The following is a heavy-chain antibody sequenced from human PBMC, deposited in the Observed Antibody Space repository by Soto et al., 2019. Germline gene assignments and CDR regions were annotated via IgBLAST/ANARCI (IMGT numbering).Heavy chain of an antibody. CDR1: GFTFDDYA. V-gene: IGHV3-9*01. CDR3: DY. CDR2: ISWNSGSI. D-gene: IGHD3-3*01. J-gene: IGHJ4*02. Sequence: EVQLVESGGGLVQPGRSLRLSCAASGFTFDDYAMHWVRQAPGKGLEWVSGISWNSGSIGYADSVKGRFTISRDNAKDTALYYCAKAGFWSGYYSLVDYWAPGTLVTVSS.